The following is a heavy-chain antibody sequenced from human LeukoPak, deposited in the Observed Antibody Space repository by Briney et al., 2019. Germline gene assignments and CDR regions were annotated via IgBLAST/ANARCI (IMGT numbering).Heavy chain of an antibody. CDR3: ARGFGSGTSPIDL. V-gene: IGHV4-4*07. D-gene: IGHD3-10*01. J-gene: IGHJ5*02. CDR1: GRSIRSVY. CDR2: IYATDLT. Sequence: SETLSLTCTVSGRSIRSVYWNWIRQSAGKGLEWIGRIYATDLTNYNPSLKSRVTLSVDMSKNELSLTLKSVTAAGTAVYYCARGFGSGTSPIDLWGQGALVTVSS.